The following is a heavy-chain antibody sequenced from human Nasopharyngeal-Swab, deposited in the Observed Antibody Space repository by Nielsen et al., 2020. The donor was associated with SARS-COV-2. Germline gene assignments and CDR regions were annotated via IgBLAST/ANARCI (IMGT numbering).Heavy chain of an antibody. J-gene: IGHJ4*02. CDR1: GFTFSSYA. CDR3: ARDRGITMPFDY. V-gene: IGHV3-23*01. CDR2: ISGSGGST. Sequence: GASLTISCAASGFTFSSYAMSLVPQAPGKGLEWVSAISGSGGSTYYADSVKGRFTISRDNSKNTLYLQMNSLRAEDTAVYYCARDRGITMPFDYWGQGTLVTVSS. D-gene: IGHD1-14*01.